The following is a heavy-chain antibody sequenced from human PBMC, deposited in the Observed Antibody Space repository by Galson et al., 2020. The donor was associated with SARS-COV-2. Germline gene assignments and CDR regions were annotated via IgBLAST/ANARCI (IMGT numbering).Heavy chain of an antibody. CDR2: IYYSGST. J-gene: IGHJ4*02. CDR1: GGSISSSSYY. V-gene: IGHV4-39*07. D-gene: IGHD6-19*01. CDR3: ARDRYSSGWYPLPFDY. Sequence: SETLSLTCTVSGGSISSSSYYWGWIRQPPGKGLEWIGSIYYSGSTYYNPSLKSRVTISVDTSKNQFSLKLSSVTAADTAVYYCARDRYSSGWYPLPFDYWGQGTLVTVSS.